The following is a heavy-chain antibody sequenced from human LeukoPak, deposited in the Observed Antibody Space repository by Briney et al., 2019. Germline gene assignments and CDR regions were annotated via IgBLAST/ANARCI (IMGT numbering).Heavy chain of an antibody. CDR2: IYYSGTT. Sequence: SQTLSLTCTVSGYSISSGGSYWSWTRQHPGEGLEWIGYIYYSGTTQYNPSLKSRVTISIDTSKNQFSLKLTSVTAADTAVYYCARAACSSTSCYAGYYYGMDVWGQGTTVTVSS. CDR3: ARAACSSTSCYAGYYYGMDV. D-gene: IGHD2-2*01. V-gene: IGHV4-31*03. CDR1: GYSISSGGSY. J-gene: IGHJ6*02.